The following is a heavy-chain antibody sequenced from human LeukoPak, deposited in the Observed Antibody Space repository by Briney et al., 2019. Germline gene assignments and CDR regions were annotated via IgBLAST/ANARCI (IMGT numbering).Heavy chain of an antibody. CDR1: GGSISSYY. CDR2: IYYSGST. D-gene: IGHD3-22*01. J-gene: IGHJ6*02. Sequence: SETLSLTCTVSGGSISSYYWSWIRQPPGKGLEWIGYIYYSGSTNYNPSLKSRVTISVDTSKNQFSLKLSSVTAADTAVYYCATYYYDSSGKTDYYYGMDVWGQGTTVTVSS. V-gene: IGHV4-59*01. CDR3: ATYYYDSSGKTDYYYGMDV.